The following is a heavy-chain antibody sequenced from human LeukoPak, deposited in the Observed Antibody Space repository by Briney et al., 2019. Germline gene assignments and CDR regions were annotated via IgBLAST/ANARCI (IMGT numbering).Heavy chain of an antibody. CDR1: GGSIISTSYY. CDR3: VRHPSGWYGNCFDP. V-gene: IGHV4-39*01. J-gene: IGHJ5*02. CDR2: IYYNGNT. D-gene: IGHD6-19*01. Sequence: SETLSLTCTVSGGSIISTSYYWGWVRQPPGKGLEWIGTIYYNGNTFYNPSLKSRVTISVDTSKNQFSLILSSLTAADTAVYYCVRHPSGWYGNCFDPWGQGTIVTVSS.